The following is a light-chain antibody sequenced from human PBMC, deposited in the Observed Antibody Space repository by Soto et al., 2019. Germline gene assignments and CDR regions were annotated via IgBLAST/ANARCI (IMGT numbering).Light chain of an antibody. CDR1: SSDVGGYNY. V-gene: IGLV2-8*01. CDR2: EVS. Sequence: QSALTQPPSASGSHGQSVTISCTGTSSDVGGYNYVSWYQQHPGKAPKLMMYEVSKRPSGVPDRFSGSKSGNTASLTVSGLQAEDEADYYCSSYAGSNNFVFGTGTKVTVL. J-gene: IGLJ1*01. CDR3: SSYAGSNNFV.